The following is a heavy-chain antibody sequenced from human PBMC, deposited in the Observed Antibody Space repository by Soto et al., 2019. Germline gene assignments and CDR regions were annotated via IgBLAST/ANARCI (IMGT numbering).Heavy chain of an antibody. CDR2: IIPIFGTA. Sequence: QVQLVQSGAEVKKPGSSVKVSCKASGGTFSSYAISWVRQAPGQGLEWMGGIIPIFGTANYAQKFQGRVTITADKSTSTAYMELCSLRSEDTAVYYCARAEEVAAAGTEYYYGMDVWGQGTTVTVSS. J-gene: IGHJ6*02. V-gene: IGHV1-69*06. D-gene: IGHD6-13*01. CDR1: GGTFSSYA. CDR3: ARAEEVAAAGTEYYYGMDV.